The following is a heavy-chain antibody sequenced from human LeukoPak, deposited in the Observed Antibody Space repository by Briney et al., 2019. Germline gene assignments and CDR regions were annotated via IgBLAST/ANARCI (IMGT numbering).Heavy chain of an antibody. V-gene: IGHV4-39*01. CDR1: GGSISSSSYY. CDR2: IYYSGST. Sequence: PSETLSLTCTVSGGSISSSSYYWGWIRQPPGKGLEWIGGIYYSGSTYYNPSLKSRVTISVDTSKNQFSLKLSSVTAADTAVYYCARHSHYDFWSGRLNWFDPWGQGTLVTVSS. D-gene: IGHD3-3*01. J-gene: IGHJ5*02. CDR3: ARHSHYDFWSGRLNWFDP.